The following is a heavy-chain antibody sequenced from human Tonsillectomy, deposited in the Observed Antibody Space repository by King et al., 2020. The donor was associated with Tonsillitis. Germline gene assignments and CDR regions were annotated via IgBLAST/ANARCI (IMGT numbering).Heavy chain of an antibody. V-gene: IGHV1-18*01. CDR2: ISPYNGNT. CDR3: ARAYCGGDFYPTPYYYYGMDV. CDR1: GYTFTNYG. Sequence: QLVQSGAEVKKPGASVKVSCKASGYTFTNYGISWVRQAPGQGLEWMGWISPYNGNTNYVQKIQGRVTMTTDTSTSTAYMELRSLRSDDTAVSYFARAYCGGDFYPTPYYYYGMDVWGQGTTVTVS. J-gene: IGHJ6*02. D-gene: IGHD2-21*02.